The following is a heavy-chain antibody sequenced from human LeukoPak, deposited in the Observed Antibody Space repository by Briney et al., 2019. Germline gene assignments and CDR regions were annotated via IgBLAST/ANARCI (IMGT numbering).Heavy chain of an antibody. CDR2: ISSIGSTI. CDR1: GFTFTDYY. CDR3: ARDYYGNYVGSLDY. J-gene: IGHJ4*02. V-gene: IGHV3-11*01. D-gene: IGHD4-11*01. Sequence: PGGSLRLSCAASGFTFTDYYMSWIRQAPGKGLEWVSYISSIGSTIYYADSVKGRFTISRDNAKNSLYLQMNSLRAEDTAVYYCARDYYGNYVGSLDYWGEGALVTVSS.